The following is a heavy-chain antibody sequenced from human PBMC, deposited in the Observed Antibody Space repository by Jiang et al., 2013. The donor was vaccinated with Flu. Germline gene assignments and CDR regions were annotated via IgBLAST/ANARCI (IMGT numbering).Heavy chain of an antibody. CDR3: ARDDYHNWFDP. Sequence: VQLVESGGGLVQPGGSLRLSCAASGFTFSNYWMHWVRQTPGKGLVCVSRISSDGSITSYADSVRGRFTISRDNAKNTLYLQMNSLRAEDTAVYYCARDDYHNWFDPWGQGTLVTVSS. D-gene: IGHD4/OR15-4a*01. J-gene: IGHJ5*02. CDR2: ISSDGSIT. CDR1: GFTFSNYW. V-gene: IGHV3-74*01.